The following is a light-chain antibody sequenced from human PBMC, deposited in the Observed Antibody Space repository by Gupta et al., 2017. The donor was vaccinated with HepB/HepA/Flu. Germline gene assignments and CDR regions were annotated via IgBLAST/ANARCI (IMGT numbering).Light chain of an antibody. CDR1: SDDVGSYNR. CDR2: EVS. CDR3: SSYTSSSIVT. Sequence: QSALTQPPAVSGSPGQSVTISCTGISDDVGSYNRVSWYQQSPGTVPKLMIFEVSNRPSGVPYRFSGSNSGNTAFLTISGLQAEDEADYYCSSYTSSSIVTFGGGTKLTGL. J-gene: IGLJ2*01. V-gene: IGLV2-18*02.